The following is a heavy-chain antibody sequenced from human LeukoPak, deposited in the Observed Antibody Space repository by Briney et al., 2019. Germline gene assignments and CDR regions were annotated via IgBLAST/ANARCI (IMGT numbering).Heavy chain of an antibody. Sequence: SETLSLTCTVSGGPISSYYWSWIRQPPGKGLEWIGYIYYSGSTNYNPSLKSRVTISVDTSKNQFSLKLSSVTAADTAVYYCAREGNCSGGSCYFSEFDYWGQGTLVTVSS. V-gene: IGHV4-59*01. CDR3: AREGNCSGGSCYFSEFDY. CDR2: IYYSGST. J-gene: IGHJ4*02. CDR1: GGPISSYY. D-gene: IGHD2-15*01.